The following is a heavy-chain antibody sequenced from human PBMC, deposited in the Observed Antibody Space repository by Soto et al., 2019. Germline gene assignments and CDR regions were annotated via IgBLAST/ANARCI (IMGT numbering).Heavy chain of an antibody. Sequence: QVRLLQSGAEVKKPGASVKVSCKASGYTFSGYNMHWVRQAPGQGLEWMGWISPNSGGTNFARKFQGRVTMTRDTSIGTAYMELTNLTSDDTAVYFCARDLLWSAQKPIDFWGQGTLVTVSS. CDR3: ARDLLWSAQKPIDF. D-gene: IGHD2-21*01. J-gene: IGHJ4*02. V-gene: IGHV1-2*02. CDR2: ISPNSGGT. CDR1: GYTFSGYN.